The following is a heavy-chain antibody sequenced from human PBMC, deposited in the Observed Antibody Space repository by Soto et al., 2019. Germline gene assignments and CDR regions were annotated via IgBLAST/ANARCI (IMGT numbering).Heavy chain of an antibody. J-gene: IGHJ6*02. V-gene: IGHV5-10-1*01. D-gene: IGHD6-13*01. CDR1: GYSLTSYW. CDR2: NDPSDSYT. CDR3: ARHVGAAGGGMDV. Sequence: GESLKISCNGSGYSLTSYWLSWVLQVPGKGLEWMARNDPSDSYTNYSPSFQGHVTISADKSISTAYLQWSSLKASDTAMYYCARHVGAAGGGMDVWGQGTTVTVSS.